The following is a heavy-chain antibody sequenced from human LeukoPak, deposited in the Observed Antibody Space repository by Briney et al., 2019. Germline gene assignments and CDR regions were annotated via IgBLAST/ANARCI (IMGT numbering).Heavy chain of an antibody. D-gene: IGHD6-19*01. CDR1: GFTVSSNY. J-gene: IGHJ4*02. CDR3: ARDEPGIAVDVGVY. Sequence: GGSLRLSCAAYGFTVSSNYMSWVRQAPGKGLEWVSVIYSGGTIYYADSVKGRFTISRDNSKNTLYLQMNSLRAEDTAVYYCARDEPGIAVDVGVYWGQGTLVTVSS. CDR2: IYSGGTI. V-gene: IGHV3-66*01.